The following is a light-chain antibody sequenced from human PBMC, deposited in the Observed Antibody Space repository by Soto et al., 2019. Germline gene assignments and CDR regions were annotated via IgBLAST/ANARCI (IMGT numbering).Light chain of an antibody. CDR1: QSVGND. CDR2: GAS. J-gene: IGKJ1*01. Sequence: DIVMTQSPASLSVSPGEGVSLSCRASQSVGNDVAWYQQIPGQAPRLLIYGASTRATSVPARFTGSGSGTDFTLTISSLQSEDSAVYYCQQYYNWPPAWTFGQGTRVDIK. V-gene: IGKV3-15*01. CDR3: QQYYNWPPAWT.